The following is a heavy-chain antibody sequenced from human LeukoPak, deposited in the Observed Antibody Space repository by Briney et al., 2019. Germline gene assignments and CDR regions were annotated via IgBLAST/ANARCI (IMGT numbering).Heavy chain of an antibody. CDR1: GFTFSSYW. D-gene: IGHD3-9*01. CDR3: ARVGAENYDILTGYPRGNWFDP. V-gene: IGHV3-66*01. J-gene: IGHJ5*02. Sequence: GGSLRLSCAASGFTFSSYWMTWVRQAPGKGLECVSVIYSGGSTYYADSVKGRFTISRDNSKNTLYLQMNSLRAEDTAVYYCARVGAENYDILTGYPRGNWFDPWGQGTLVTVSS. CDR2: IYSGGST.